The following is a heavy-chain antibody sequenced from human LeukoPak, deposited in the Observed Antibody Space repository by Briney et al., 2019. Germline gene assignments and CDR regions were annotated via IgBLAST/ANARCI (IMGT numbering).Heavy chain of an antibody. J-gene: IGHJ4*02. V-gene: IGHV3-53*01. CDR3: ASYNPYY. CDR1: GFIFSGST. Sequence: GGSLRLSCAASGFIFSGSTMHWVRQASGKGLEWVSVIYSGGSTYYADSVKGRFTISRDNSKNTLYLQMNSLRAEDTAVYYCASYNPYYWGQGTLVTVSS. D-gene: IGHD1-1*01. CDR2: IYSGGST.